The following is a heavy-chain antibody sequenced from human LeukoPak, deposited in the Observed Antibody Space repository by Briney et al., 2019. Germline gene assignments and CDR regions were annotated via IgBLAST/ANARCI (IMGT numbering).Heavy chain of an antibody. CDR2: ICTSGST. Sequence: SETLSLTCTVSGGSISSGSYYWSWIRQPAGKGLEWIGRICTSGSTNYNPSLKSRVTISVDTSKNQFSLKLSSVTAADTAVYYCARTGTTPPAYAFDIWGQGTMVTVSS. V-gene: IGHV4-61*02. D-gene: IGHD1-7*01. CDR3: ARTGTTPPAYAFDI. J-gene: IGHJ3*02. CDR1: GGSISSGSYY.